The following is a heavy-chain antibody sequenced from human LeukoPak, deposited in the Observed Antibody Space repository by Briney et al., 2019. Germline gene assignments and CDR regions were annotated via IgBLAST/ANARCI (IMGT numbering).Heavy chain of an antibody. V-gene: IGHV4-39*07. CDR3: AREGRITMVRGVAHKVFDP. Sequence: SETLSLTCTVSGGSISSSSYSWGWIRQPPGKALEWIGSIYYSGSPYYNPSLKSRVTISVDTSKNQFSLKLSSVTAADTAVYYCAREGRITMVRGVAHKVFDPWGQGTLVTVSS. CDR2: IYYSGSP. CDR1: GGSISSSSYS. J-gene: IGHJ5*02. D-gene: IGHD3-10*01.